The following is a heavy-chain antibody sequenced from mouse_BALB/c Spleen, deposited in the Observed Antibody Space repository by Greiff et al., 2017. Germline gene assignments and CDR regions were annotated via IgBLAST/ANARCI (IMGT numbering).Heavy chain of an antibody. CDR3: ARWGYDSSPFAY. V-gene: IGHV3-8*02. CDR2: ISYSGST. D-gene: IGHD1-1*01. CDR1: GDSITSGY. J-gene: IGHJ3*01. Sequence: EVKLMESGPSLVKPSQTLSLTCSVTGDSITSGYWNWIRKFPGNKLEYMGYISYSGSTYYNPSLKSRISITRDTSKNQYYLQLNSVTTEDTATYYCARWGYDSSPFAYWGQGTLVTVSA.